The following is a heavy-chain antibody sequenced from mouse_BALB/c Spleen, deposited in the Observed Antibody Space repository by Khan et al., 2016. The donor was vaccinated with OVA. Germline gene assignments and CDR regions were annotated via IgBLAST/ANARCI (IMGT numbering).Heavy chain of an antibody. Sequence: QVQLKQSGAELVRPGTSVKVSCKASGYAFTNYLIEWVKQRPGQGLEWIGVINPGSGDTNYNEKFKDKASLTADKSSSTAYMQLSSLTSDVSADYFCTRGGCGGFAYWGQGTLVTVSA. CDR3: TRGGCGGFAY. J-gene: IGHJ3*01. CDR1: GYAFTNYL. V-gene: IGHV1-54*01. CDR2: INPGSGDT.